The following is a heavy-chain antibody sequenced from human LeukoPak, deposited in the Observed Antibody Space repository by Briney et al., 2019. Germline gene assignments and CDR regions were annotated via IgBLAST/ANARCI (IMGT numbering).Heavy chain of an antibody. V-gene: IGHV3-23*01. J-gene: IGHJ4*02. D-gene: IGHD3-10*01. CDR1: GFTFSNYA. CDR2: ISGGSGNI. Sequence: GSLRDSCSVSGFTFSNYAMHWVRQAPGKGLEWVSLISGGSGNIYYVDSVKCLFTISRDNSKNTLYVQMTSLRAEDTAIYYCAKGSDYYGSVTSKKSDWGQRVLVTVSS. CDR3: AKGSDYYGSVTSKKSD.